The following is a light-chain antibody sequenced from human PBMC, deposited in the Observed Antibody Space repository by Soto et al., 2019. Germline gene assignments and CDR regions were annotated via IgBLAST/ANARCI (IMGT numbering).Light chain of an antibody. CDR2: DAS. V-gene: IGLV7-46*01. Sequence: QAVVTQEPSLTVSRGGTVTLTCDSSTGAVTSGHYPYWFQQKPGQAPRTLIYDASKKHSWTPARFSGSFLGGKAALTLSGAQPEDEADYYCLLYYTGARVFGGGTKLTVL. CDR3: LLYYTGARV. J-gene: IGLJ3*02. CDR1: TGAVTSGHY.